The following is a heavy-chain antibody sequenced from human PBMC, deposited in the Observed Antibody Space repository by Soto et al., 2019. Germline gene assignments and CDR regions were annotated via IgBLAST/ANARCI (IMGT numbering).Heavy chain of an antibody. CDR3: GKDPPPDDVFDI. CDR2: ISGSGGST. V-gene: IGHV3-23*01. Sequence: GGSLRLSCAASGFTFSSYATSWVRQAPGKGLEWVSAISGSGGSTYYADSVKGRFTISRDNSKNTLYLQMNSLRAEDTAVYYCGKDPPPDDVFDIWGQGTMVTVSS. CDR1: GFTFSSYA. J-gene: IGHJ3*02.